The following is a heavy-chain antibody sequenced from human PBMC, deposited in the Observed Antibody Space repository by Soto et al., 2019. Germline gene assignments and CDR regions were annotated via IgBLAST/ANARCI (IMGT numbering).Heavy chain of an antibody. CDR1: GFTFSGSA. V-gene: IGHV3-73*01. CDR2: IRSEPKSYAT. D-gene: IGHD3-22*01. J-gene: IGHJ6*02. CDR3: ARHGDYYETYGMDV. Sequence: GSLRLSCAASGFTFSGSAMHWVRQASGKGLEWLGRIRSEPKSYATAYAASVEGRFTIWRDDSKNTAYLQMNSLKTEDTAVYYCARHGDYYETYGMDVWGQGTTVTVS.